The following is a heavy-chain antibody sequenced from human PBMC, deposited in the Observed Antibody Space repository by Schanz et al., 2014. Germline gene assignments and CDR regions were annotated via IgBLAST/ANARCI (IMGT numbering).Heavy chain of an antibody. D-gene: IGHD6-13*01. CDR3: ATASSPVREAGAGSSFHL. J-gene: IGHJ5*02. CDR1: GFMFSSYG. CDR2: IWSDGTNE. Sequence: QVQLVESGGGVVQPGRSLRLSCAASGFMFSSYGMHWVRQAPGKGLEWVGVIWSDGTNEYYADSVKGRFTISGDSSKYTVYLQMNSLKIEDTAVYYCATASSPVREAGAGSSFHLWGQGTLVTVSP. V-gene: IGHV3-33*08.